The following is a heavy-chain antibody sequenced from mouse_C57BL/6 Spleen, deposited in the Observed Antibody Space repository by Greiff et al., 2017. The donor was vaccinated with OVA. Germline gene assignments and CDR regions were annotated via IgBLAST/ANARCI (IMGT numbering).Heavy chain of an antibody. CDR1: GYTFTSYG. J-gene: IGHJ4*01. CDR2: IYPRSGNT. V-gene: IGHV1-81*01. D-gene: IGHD3-1*01. Sequence: VQGVESGAELARPGASVKLSCKASGYTFTSYGISWVKQRTGQGLEWIGEIYPRSGNTYYNEKFKGKATLTADKSSSTAYMELRSLTSEDSAVYFCARSGGRDAMDYWGQGTSVTVSS. CDR3: ARSGGRDAMDY.